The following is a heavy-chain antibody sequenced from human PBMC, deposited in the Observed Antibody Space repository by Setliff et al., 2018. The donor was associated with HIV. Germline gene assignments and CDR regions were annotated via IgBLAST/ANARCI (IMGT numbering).Heavy chain of an antibody. CDR1: GGSISSYY. V-gene: IGHV4-59*08. J-gene: IGHJ5*02. CDR2: IYYSGMT. CDR3: ARRSDWFDP. Sequence: SETLSLTCSVSGGSISSYYWSWIRQPPGKGLEWIGDIYYSGMTNYNPSLKSRVTISVDTSKNQFSLKLASVTAADTAVYFCARRSDWFDPWGQGTLVTVSS.